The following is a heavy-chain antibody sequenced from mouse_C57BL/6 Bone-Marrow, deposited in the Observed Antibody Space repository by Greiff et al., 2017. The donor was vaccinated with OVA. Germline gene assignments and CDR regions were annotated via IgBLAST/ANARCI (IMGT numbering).Heavy chain of an antibody. CDR1: GFTFSDYY. CDR3: ARHDGYQAWFAY. Sequence: EVKLVESGGGLVQPGGSLKLSCAASGFTFSDYYMYWVRQTPEKRLEWVAYISNGGGSTYYPDTVKGRFTISRDNAKNTLYLQMSRLKSEDTAMYYCARHDGYQAWFAYWGQGTLVTVSA. D-gene: IGHD2-3*01. CDR2: ISNGGGST. J-gene: IGHJ3*01. V-gene: IGHV5-12*01.